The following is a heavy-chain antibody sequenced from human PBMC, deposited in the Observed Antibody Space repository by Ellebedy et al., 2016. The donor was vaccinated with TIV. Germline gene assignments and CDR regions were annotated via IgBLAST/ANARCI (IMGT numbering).Heavy chain of an antibody. D-gene: IGHD3-10*01. Sequence: SETLSLTCTVSSGSMSNYYWNWIRQPPGKGLEWIGYIYYRGRSGSTNYNPSLKSRVTISVDAPNNHLSLKLTSVTASDRAVYYCARESTGGVVDYWGQGTLVTVSS. CDR2: IYYRGRSGST. CDR3: ARESTGGVVDY. J-gene: IGHJ4*02. CDR1: SGSMSNYY. V-gene: IGHV4-59*01.